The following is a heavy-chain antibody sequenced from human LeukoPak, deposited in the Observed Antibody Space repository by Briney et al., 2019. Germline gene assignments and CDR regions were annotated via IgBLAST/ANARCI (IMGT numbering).Heavy chain of an antibody. Sequence: GGSLRLSCAASGFTFSSYEMNWVRQAPGKGLEWVSYISSSGSTIYYADSVKGRFTISRDNSKNTLYLQINSLRAEDTAVYYCARDHGRNWFDPWGQGTLVTVSS. CDR1: GFTFSSYE. CDR3: ARDHGRNWFDP. J-gene: IGHJ5*02. V-gene: IGHV3-48*03. CDR2: ISSSGSTI.